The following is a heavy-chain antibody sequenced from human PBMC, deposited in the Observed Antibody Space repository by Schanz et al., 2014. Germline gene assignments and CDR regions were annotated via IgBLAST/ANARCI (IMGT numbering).Heavy chain of an antibody. CDR2: VCYDGSKK. J-gene: IGHJ6*02. V-gene: IGHV3-33*06. D-gene: IGHD1-26*01. CDR3: VKDLQRELLRDDHYYGMDV. Sequence: QVQLVESGGGVVQPGRSLRLSCAASGFTFSSYSLAWVRQAPGRGLEWVAVVCYDGSKKYYADSVKGRFTTSRDNSKNTMYLQMNSLRAEDTAVYYCVKDLQRELLRDDHYYGMDVWGQGTTVTVSS. CDR1: GFTFSSYS.